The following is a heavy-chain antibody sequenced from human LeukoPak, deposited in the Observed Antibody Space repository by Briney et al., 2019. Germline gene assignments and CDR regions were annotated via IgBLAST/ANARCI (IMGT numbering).Heavy chain of an antibody. V-gene: IGHV3-74*01. CDR3: ARAPSEVGGYYPEYFRH. CDR2: IKSDGKT. J-gene: IGHJ1*01. CDR1: GFTFSRYW. Sequence: GGSLRLSCEASGFTFSRYWMHWVRQAPGKGLVWASRIKSDGKTNYADSVKGRFTISRDNAKNTVSLQMDSLRAEDTGVYYCARAPSEVGGYYPEYFRHWGQGTLVTVSS. D-gene: IGHD3-22*01.